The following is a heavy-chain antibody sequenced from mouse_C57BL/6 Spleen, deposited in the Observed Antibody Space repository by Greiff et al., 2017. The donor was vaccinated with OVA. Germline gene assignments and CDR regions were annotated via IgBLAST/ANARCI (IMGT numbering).Heavy chain of an antibody. D-gene: IGHD1-1*01. CDR1: GYTFTDYE. J-gene: IGHJ1*03. V-gene: IGHV1-15*01. CDR2: IDPETGGT. CDR3: TRGTTVDWYFDV. Sequence: QVQLKESGAELVRPGASVTLSCKASGYTFTDYEMHWVKQTPVHGLEWIGAIDPETGGTAYNQKFKGKAILTADKSSSTAYMELRSLTSEDSAVYYCTRGTTVDWYFDVWGTGTTVTVSS.